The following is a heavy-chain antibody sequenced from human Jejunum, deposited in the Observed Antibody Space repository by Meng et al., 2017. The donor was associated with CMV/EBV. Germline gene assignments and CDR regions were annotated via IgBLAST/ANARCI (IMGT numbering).Heavy chain of an antibody. V-gene: IGHV1-18*01. J-gene: IGHJ4*02. D-gene: IGHD2-21*02. CDR3: ARDSSDDYFDY. CDR2: ISPYNGNT. Sequence: QDLLGQSCPGVQKPGASVKVSCKTSRYNFMEHGISWVRQAPGQWLELVGWISPYNGNTDSAQTIQGRVTMTTDTSTSTVYLELKNLKSDDTAIYYCARDSSDDYFDYWGQGTLVTVSS. CDR1: RYNFMEHG.